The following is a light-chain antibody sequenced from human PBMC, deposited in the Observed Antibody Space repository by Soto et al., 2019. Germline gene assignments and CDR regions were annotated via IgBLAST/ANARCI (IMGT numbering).Light chain of an antibody. CDR1: QSVSSSY. CDR3: HQYGSSPRT. V-gene: IGKV3-20*01. Sequence: EIVLTQSPATLSLSPGERATLSCRASQSVSSSYLAWYQQKPGQAPRLLIYGASSRATGIPDRFSGSGSGTDFTLSISRLEPDDFAVYYCHQYGSSPRTFGQGTKVDIK. J-gene: IGKJ1*01. CDR2: GAS.